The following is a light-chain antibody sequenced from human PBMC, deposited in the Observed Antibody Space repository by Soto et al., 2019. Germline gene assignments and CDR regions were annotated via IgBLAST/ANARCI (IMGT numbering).Light chain of an antibody. CDR3: SSYRTSSTYV. CDR1: SSDVGNYNY. V-gene: IGLV2-14*01. Sequence: QSVLTQPASVSGSPGQSITISCTGTSSDVGNYNYVSWYQQYPGQAPKLIIYEVTYRTSGVPDRFSASKSGNTASLTISGLQAGDEADYYCSSYRTSSTYVFGTGTQLTVL. J-gene: IGLJ1*01. CDR2: EVT.